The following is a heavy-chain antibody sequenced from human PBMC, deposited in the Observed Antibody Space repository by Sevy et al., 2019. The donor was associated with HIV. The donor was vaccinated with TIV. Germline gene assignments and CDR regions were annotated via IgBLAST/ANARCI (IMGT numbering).Heavy chain of an antibody. V-gene: IGHV4-38-2*02. D-gene: IGHD3-10*01. CDR2: VHHGGST. Sequence: SETLSLTCTVSGYSINRNTYWGWIRQPPGKGLEWLGSVHHGGSTYYNRSLKSRVTISTDTSKNQFSLKLNSVTAADAAVYFCTRDSSNYYDSGSHYKTNVAGSAWFDPWGQGTLVTVSS. J-gene: IGHJ5*02. CDR3: TRDSSNYYDSGSHYKTNVAGSAWFDP. CDR1: GYSINRNTY.